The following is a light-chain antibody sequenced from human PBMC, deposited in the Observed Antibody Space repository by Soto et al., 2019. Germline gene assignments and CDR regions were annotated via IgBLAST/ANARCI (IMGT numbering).Light chain of an antibody. CDR3: QKYNSAPRT. CDR1: QGISNY. V-gene: IGKV1-27*01. J-gene: IGKJ1*01. Sequence: DIQMTQSPSSLSASVGDRVTITCRASQGISNYLAWYQQKPGKVPKLLIYAASTLQSGVPSRFSGSGSGTDFTLPISSLQPEDVATYYCQKYNSAPRTFGQWTKVEIK. CDR2: AAS.